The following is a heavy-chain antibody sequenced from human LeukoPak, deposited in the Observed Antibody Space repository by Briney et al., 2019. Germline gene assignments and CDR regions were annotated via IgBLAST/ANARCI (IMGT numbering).Heavy chain of an antibody. V-gene: IGHV3-7*01. D-gene: IGHD3-22*01. CDR1: GFTFSSYW. J-gene: IGHJ4*02. CDR3: ARDSPYYYDSSGYYFDY. Sequence: GGSLRLSCAASGFTFSSYWMSWVRQAPGKGLEWAANIKQDGSEKYYVDSVKGRFTISRDNAKNSLYLQMNSLRAEDTAVYYCARDSPYYYDSSGYYFDYWGQGTLVTVSS. CDR2: IKQDGSEK.